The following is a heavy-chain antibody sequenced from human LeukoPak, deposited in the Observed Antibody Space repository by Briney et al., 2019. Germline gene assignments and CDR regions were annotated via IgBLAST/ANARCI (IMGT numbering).Heavy chain of an antibody. V-gene: IGHV4-31*03. CDR3: ARDRCSGGSCYFL. D-gene: IGHD2-15*01. J-gene: IGHJ4*02. CDR1: GGSISSGGYY. Sequence: SETLSLTCTVSGGSISSGGYYWSWIRQHPGKGLEWIGYIYYSGSTYYNPSLKSRVTISVDTSKNQFSLKLSSVTAAATAVYYCARDRCSGGSCYFLWGQGTLVTVSS. CDR2: IYYSGST.